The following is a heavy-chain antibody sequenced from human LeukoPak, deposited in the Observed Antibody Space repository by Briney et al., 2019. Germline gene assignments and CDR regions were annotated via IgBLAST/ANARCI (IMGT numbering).Heavy chain of an antibody. Sequence: PGGSLRLSCAASGFTFSTYAMSWVRQAPGKGLEWVSTISGSGGSTYYADSVKGRFTISRDSSKNTLYLQMNSLRAEDTAVYYCAKSPGIGGVYYFDYWGQGTLVTVSS. CDR2: ISGSGGST. D-gene: IGHD3-10*01. V-gene: IGHV3-23*01. J-gene: IGHJ4*02. CDR3: AKSPGIGGVYYFDY. CDR1: GFTFSTYA.